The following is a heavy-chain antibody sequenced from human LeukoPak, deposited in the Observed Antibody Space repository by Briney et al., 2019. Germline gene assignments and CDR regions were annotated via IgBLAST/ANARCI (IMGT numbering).Heavy chain of an antibody. CDR3: ARDHTMVRLSYGMDV. J-gene: IGHJ6*02. CDR2: ISAYNGNT. Sequence: ASVKVSCKASGYTFTSYGISWVRQAPGQGLEWMGWISAYNGNTNFAQKLQGRVTMTTDTSTSTAYMELRSLRSDDTAVYYCARDHTMVRLSYGMDVWGQGTTVTVSS. CDR1: GYTFTSYG. D-gene: IGHD3-10*01. V-gene: IGHV1-18*01.